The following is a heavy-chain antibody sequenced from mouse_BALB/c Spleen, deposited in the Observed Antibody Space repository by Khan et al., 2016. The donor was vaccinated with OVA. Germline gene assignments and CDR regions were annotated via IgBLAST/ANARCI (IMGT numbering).Heavy chain of an antibody. CDR1: GYTFTNYW. D-gene: IGHD3-1*01. J-gene: IGHJ1*01. V-gene: IGHV1-63*02. CDR2: IYPGGDFT. Sequence: QVQLQQSGAELVRPGTSVKISCKASGYTFTNYWLGWVKQRPGHGLEWIGDIYPGGDFTNYNEKFNDKATLTADTSSTTVYMQLRSLTSEGSAVYFCARWATWFFDVWGAGTTVTVSS. CDR3: ARWATWFFDV.